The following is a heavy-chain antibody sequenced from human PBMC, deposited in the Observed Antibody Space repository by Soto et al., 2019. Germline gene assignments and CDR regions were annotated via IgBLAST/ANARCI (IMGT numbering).Heavy chain of an antibody. CDR1: GYTFTSYA. J-gene: IGHJ4*02. Sequence: QVQLVQSGAEVKKPGASVKVSCKASGYTFTSYAMHWVRQAPGQRLEWMGWINAGNGNTKYSQKFQGRVTITRDTSASTAYMELRSLRSEDTAVCYCARGLGLYYSDYWGQGTLVTVSS. D-gene: IGHD1-26*01. V-gene: IGHV1-3*01. CDR2: INAGNGNT. CDR3: ARGLGLYYSDY.